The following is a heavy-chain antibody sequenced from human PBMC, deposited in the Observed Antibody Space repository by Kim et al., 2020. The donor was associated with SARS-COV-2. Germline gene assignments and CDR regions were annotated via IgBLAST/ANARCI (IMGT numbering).Heavy chain of an antibody. J-gene: IGHJ4*02. D-gene: IGHD2-15*01. CDR3: AHRKGGGGSSWDGGYFDY. V-gene: IGHV2-5*02. CDR1: GFSLSTSGVG. Sequence: SGPTLVNPTQTLTLTCTFSGFSLSTSGVGVGWIRLPPGKALEWVVLIYWDDDKRYSPSLKSRLTITKDTSKNQVVLTMTNMDPVDTATYYCAHRKGGGGSSWDGGYFDYWGQGTLVTVSS. CDR2: IYWDDDK.